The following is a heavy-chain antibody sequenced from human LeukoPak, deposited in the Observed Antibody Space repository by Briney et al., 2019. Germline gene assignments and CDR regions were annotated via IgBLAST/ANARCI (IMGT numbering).Heavy chain of an antibody. J-gene: IGHJ1*01. Sequence: GGSLRLSCAASGFTVSSNEMSWVRQAPGKGLEWVANIKEDGSESHYVGSVKGRFTISRDNAKKSLYLQMNSLRVEDTAVYFCARDRYFGAWGQGTLITVSS. CDR1: GFTVSSNE. CDR3: ARDRYFGA. CDR2: IKEDGSES. D-gene: IGHD3-10*01. V-gene: IGHV3-7*01.